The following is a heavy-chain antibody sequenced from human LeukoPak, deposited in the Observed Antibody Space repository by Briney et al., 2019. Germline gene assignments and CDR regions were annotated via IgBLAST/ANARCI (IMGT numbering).Heavy chain of an antibody. CDR2: ISYDGSNK. V-gene: IGHV3-30*18. CDR3: AKELTPMKSMDV. D-gene: IGHD1-14*01. Sequence: GGSLRLSCAASGFTFSSYGMHWVRQAPGKGLEWVAVISYDGSNKYYADSVKGRFTISRDNSKNTLYLQMNSLRAEDTAVYYCAKELTPMKSMDVWGQGTTVTVSS. J-gene: IGHJ6*02. CDR1: GFTFSSYG.